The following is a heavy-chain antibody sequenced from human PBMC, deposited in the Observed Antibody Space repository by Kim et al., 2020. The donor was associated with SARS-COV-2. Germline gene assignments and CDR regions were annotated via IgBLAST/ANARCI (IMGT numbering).Heavy chain of an antibody. Sequence: ASVKVSCKASGYTFTSYGISWVRQAPGQGLEWMGWISAYNGNTNYAQKLQGRVTMTTDTSTSTAYMELRSLRSDDTAVYYCARDGPASGRYEYYYYGMDVWGQGATVTVAS. CDR2: ISAYNGNT. CDR3: ARDGPASGRYEYYYYGMDV. D-gene: IGHD1-26*01. J-gene: IGHJ6*02. V-gene: IGHV1-18*04. CDR1: GYTFTSYG.